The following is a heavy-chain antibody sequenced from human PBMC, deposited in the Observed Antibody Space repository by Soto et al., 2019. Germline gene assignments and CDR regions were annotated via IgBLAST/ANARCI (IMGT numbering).Heavy chain of an antibody. D-gene: IGHD3-22*01. V-gene: IGHV1-46*01. J-gene: IGHJ5*02. CDR3: ARRGSGYQATYNWFDP. Sequence: QVQLVQSGAEVKKPGASVKVSCKASGYTFTSYYMHWVRQAPGQGLEWMGIINPSGGSTSYAQKFQGRVTMTRETSTSTVYMELSSLRSEDTAVYYCARRGSGYQATYNWFDPWGQGTLVTVSS. CDR1: GYTFTSYY. CDR2: INPSGGST.